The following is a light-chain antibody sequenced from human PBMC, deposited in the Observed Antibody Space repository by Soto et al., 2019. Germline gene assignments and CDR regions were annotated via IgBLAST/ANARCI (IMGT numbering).Light chain of an antibody. V-gene: IGLV1-47*01. CDR2: RNN. CDR1: SSNIGSNY. J-gene: IGLJ7*01. Sequence: QSVLTQPPSASGTPGQRVTISCSGTSSNIGSNYVSWYQQLPGTAPKLLIYRNNQRPSGAPDRLSGSKSGTSASLAISGLRSDDEADYYCAAWDDSLSGPVFGGGTQLTVL. CDR3: AAWDDSLSGPV.